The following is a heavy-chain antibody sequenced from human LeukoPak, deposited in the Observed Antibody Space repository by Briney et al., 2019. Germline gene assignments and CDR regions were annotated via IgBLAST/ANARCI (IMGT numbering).Heavy chain of an antibody. J-gene: IGHJ5*02. CDR1: GGSIGSSSYY. V-gene: IGHV4-39*07. Sequence: PSETLSLTCTVSGGSIGSSSYYWGWIRQPPGKGLEWIGSIYYSGSTYYNPSLKSRVTISVDTSKNQFSLKLSSVTAADTAVYYCARDGQQLYPNWFDPWGQGTLVTVSS. D-gene: IGHD6-13*01. CDR2: IYYSGST. CDR3: ARDGQQLYPNWFDP.